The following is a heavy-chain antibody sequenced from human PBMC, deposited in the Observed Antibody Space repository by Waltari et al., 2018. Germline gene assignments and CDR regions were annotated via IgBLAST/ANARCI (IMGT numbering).Heavy chain of an antibody. V-gene: IGHV3-30*18. CDR2: IWYDGSNK. J-gene: IGHJ4*02. Sequence: QVQLVESGGGVVQPGRSLRLSCAASGFTFSSSGLHWARQAPGKGLEWVAVIWYDGSNKYYADSVKGRFTISRDNSKNTLYLQMNSLRAEDTAMYYCAKDGDYGGNSDGFDYWGQGTLVTVSS. CDR1: GFTFSSSG. CDR3: AKDGDYGGNSDGFDY. D-gene: IGHD4-17*01.